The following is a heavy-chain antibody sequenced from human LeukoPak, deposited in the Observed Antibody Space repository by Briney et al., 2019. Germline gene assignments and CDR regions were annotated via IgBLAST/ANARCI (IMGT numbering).Heavy chain of an antibody. CDR1: GFTFSSYG. CDR2: IRYDGGNK. V-gene: IGHV3-30*02. D-gene: IGHD3/OR15-3a*01. Sequence: GGSLRLSCAASGFTFSSYGIHWVRQAPGKGLEWVAFIRYDGGNKYYADSVKGRFTISRDNSKNTLYLQMNSLRAEDTAVYYCAKDFQPFGLRYWGQGTLVTVSS. CDR3: AKDFQPFGLRY. J-gene: IGHJ4*02.